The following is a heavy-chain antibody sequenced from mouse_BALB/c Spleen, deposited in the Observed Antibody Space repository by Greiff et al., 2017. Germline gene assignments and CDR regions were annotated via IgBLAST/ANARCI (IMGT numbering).Heavy chain of an antibody. CDR3: AKETFGNYAWFAY. D-gene: IGHD2-1*01. Sequence: EVHLVESGGGLVKPGGSLKLSCAASGFTFSDYYMYWVRQTPEKRLEWVATISDGGSYIYYSDSVKGRFTISRDNAKNNLYLQMSSLKSEDTAMYYCAKETFGNYAWFAYWGQGTLVTVSA. J-gene: IGHJ3*01. CDR2: ISDGGSYI. V-gene: IGHV5-4*02. CDR1: GFTFSDYY.